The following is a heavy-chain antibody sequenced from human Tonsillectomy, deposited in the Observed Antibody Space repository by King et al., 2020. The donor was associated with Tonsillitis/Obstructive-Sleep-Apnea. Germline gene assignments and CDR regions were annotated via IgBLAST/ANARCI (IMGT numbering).Heavy chain of an antibody. J-gene: IGHJ5*02. CDR3: AKDGAPSPYGDFFDP. V-gene: IGHV3-23*04. CDR2: ISCSGGST. Sequence: DVQLVESGGGLVQPGGSLRLSCAASGFTFSRYAMSWVRQAPGKGLEWVSAISCSGGSTYYADSVKGRFTISRDNSKNTLFLQMNSLRAEDTAVYYCAKDGAPSPYGDFFDPWGQGTLVTVSS. CDR1: GFTFSRYA. D-gene: IGHD4-17*01.